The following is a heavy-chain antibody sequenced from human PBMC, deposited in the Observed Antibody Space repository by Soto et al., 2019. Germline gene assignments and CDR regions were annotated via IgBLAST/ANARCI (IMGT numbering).Heavy chain of an antibody. J-gene: IGHJ1*01. CDR3: ARDPSDLWEPDQYFQY. Sequence: GSLRLSCAASGFTFSSYSMNWVRQAPGKGLEWVSSISSSSSYKYYADSVKGRFSISRDNAKNSLFLQMNSLRAEDTAVYYCARDPSDLWEPDQYFQYWGQCTLVTVSS. V-gene: IGHV3-21*01. D-gene: IGHD1-26*01. CDR2: ISSSSSYK. CDR1: GFTFSSYS.